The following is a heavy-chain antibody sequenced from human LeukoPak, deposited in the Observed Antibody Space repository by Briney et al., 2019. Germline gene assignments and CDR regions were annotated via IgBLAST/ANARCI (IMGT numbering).Heavy chain of an antibody. J-gene: IGHJ4*02. CDR1: GFTFSSYA. CDR2: IICSSGNT. CDR3: AKDSLVATSHFDS. V-gene: IGHV3-23*01. D-gene: IGHD5-12*01. Sequence: GVSLTLSCAASGFTFSSYAMMWLRQAPGKGLEGVSAIICSSGNTYYADSVKGRFTMSRDNSKNTLYRQMSSLRAEETAVYFCAKDSLVATSHFDSWGGGTLVTVSS.